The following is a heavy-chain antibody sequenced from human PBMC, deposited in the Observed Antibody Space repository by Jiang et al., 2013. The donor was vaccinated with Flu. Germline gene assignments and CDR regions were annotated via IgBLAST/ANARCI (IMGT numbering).Heavy chain of an antibody. Sequence: GPGLVKPSETLSLTCTVSGGSINSSTYYWGWIRQPPGKGLEWIGNIYYSGSTNYNPSLKSRVTISVDTSKNQFSLKLSSVTAADTAVYYCARDRPLDYWGQGTLVTVSS. CDR1: GGSINSSTYY. V-gene: IGHV4-61*01. J-gene: IGHJ4*02. CDR3: ARDRPLDY. CDR2: IYYSGST.